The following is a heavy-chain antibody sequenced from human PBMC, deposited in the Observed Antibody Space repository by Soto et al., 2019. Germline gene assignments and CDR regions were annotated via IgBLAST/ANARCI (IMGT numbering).Heavy chain of an antibody. CDR1: GYTFTGYY. CDR2: INPNSGGT. D-gene: IGHD1-7*01. V-gene: IGHV1-2*02. CDR3: ARVDQGWNYAGLYYYYGMDV. J-gene: IGHJ6*02. Sequence: QVQLVQSGAEVKKPGASVKVSCKASGYTFTGYYMHWVRQAPGQGLEWMGWINPNSGGTNYAQKFQGRVTMTRDTSISTAYMELSRLRSDDTAVYYCARVDQGWNYAGLYYYYGMDVWGQGTTVTVSS.